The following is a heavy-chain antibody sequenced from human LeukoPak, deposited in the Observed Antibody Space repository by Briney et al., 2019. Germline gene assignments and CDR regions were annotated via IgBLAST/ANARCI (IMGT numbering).Heavy chain of an antibody. Sequence: PGGSLRLSCAASGFTFSSYEMNWVRQAPGKGLEWVSYISSSGSIIYYADSVKGRFTISRDNAKNSLYLQMNSLGAEDTAVYYCARRGTSSSWAHFDYWGQGTLVTVSS. CDR3: ARRGTSSSWAHFDY. D-gene: IGHD6-13*01. J-gene: IGHJ4*02. CDR1: GFTFSSYE. CDR2: ISSSGSII. V-gene: IGHV3-48*03.